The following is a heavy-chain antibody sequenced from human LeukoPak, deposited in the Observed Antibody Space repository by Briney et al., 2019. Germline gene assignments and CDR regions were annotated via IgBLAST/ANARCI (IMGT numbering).Heavy chain of an antibody. CDR1: GGSISSYY. J-gene: IGHJ4*02. CDR3: ARGPDFWSGYSSDY. CDR2: IYYSGST. D-gene: IGHD3-3*01. Sequence: PSETLSLTCTVSGGSISSYYWSWIWQPPGKGLEWIGYIYYSGSTNYNPSLKSRVTISVDTSKNQFSLKLSSVTAADTAVYYCARGPDFWSGYSSDYWGQGTLVTVSS. V-gene: IGHV4-59*01.